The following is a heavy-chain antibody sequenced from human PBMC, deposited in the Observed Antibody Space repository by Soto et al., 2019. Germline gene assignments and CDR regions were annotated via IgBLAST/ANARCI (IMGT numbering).Heavy chain of an antibody. CDR1: GYTFTAYY. V-gene: IGHV1-2*02. CDR2: INPNGGGT. J-gene: IGHJ6*02. CDR3: ARDLVDFWSGSRQIYYYYGMDV. D-gene: IGHD3-3*01. Sequence: ASVKVSCKSSGYTFTAYYIHWVRQAPGHGLEWMGWINPNGGGTKYAQKFQGRVTMTRDTSISTAYMELSRLRSDDTAVYYCARDLVDFWSGSRQIYYYYGMDVWGQGTTVTVSS.